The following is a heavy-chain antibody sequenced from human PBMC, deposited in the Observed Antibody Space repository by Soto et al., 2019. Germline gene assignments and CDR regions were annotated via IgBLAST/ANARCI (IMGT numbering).Heavy chain of an antibody. CDR2: IYSGGTT. Sequence: PGGSLRLSCAASGLSVSSKYMNWVRQAPGKGLEWVSVIYSGGTTYYADSVKGRFTISRDNSKNTQYLQMSSLRADDTAVYYCVKGEYYYDSSGYYPFDYWGQGTLVTVSS. D-gene: IGHD3-22*01. J-gene: IGHJ4*02. CDR1: GLSVSSKY. CDR3: VKGEYYYDSSGYYPFDY. V-gene: IGHV3-53*05.